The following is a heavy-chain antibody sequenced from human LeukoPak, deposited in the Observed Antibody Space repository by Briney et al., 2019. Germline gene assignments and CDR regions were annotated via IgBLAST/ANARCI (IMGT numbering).Heavy chain of an antibody. D-gene: IGHD6-25*01. Sequence: ASETLSLTCTVSGDSMSSYYWSWIRQPPGKGLEWIGHIYYSGSTDYNPSLKSRLTISVDTSKNQFSLQLSSVTAADTAVYFCARQNSGARLNVWGQGTTVTVSS. V-gene: IGHV4-59*08. CDR1: GDSMSSYY. CDR2: IYYSGST. J-gene: IGHJ6*02. CDR3: ARQNSGARLNV.